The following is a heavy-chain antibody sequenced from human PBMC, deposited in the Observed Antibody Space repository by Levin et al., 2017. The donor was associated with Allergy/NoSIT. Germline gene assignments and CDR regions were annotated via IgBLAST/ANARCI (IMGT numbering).Heavy chain of an antibody. CDR2: INTNTGNP. J-gene: IGHJ5*02. V-gene: IGHV7-4-1*02. CDR1: GYTFTSYA. Sequence: ASVKVSCKASGYTFTSYAMNWVRQAPGQGLEWMGWINTNTGNPTYAQGFTGRFVFSLDTSVSTAYLQISSLKAEDTAVYYCARDPFAVTTVGFDPWGQGTLVTVSS. D-gene: IGHD4-17*01. CDR3: ARDPFAVTTVGFDP.